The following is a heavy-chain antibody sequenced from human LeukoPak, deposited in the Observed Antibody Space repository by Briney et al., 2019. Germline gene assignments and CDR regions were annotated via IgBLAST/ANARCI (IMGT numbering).Heavy chain of an antibody. J-gene: IGHJ4*02. Sequence: GGSLILSCAASGFTFSSYSMNWVRQAPGKGLEWVSSISSSSSYIYYADSVKGRFTISRDNAKNSLYLQMNSLRAEDTAVYYCARRITTVRGPKGYYFDYWGQGTLVTVSS. V-gene: IGHV3-21*01. CDR2: ISSSSSYI. D-gene: IGHD3-10*01. CDR1: GFTFSSYS. CDR3: ARRITTVRGPKGYYFDY.